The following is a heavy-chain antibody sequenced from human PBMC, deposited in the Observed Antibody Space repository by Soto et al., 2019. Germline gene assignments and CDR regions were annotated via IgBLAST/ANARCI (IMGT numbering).Heavy chain of an antibody. CDR2: IYYSGST. V-gene: IGHV4-61*08. Sequence: PSETLSLTCTVSGGSINSTGYYWGWIRQPPGKGLEWIGYIYYSGSTNYNPSLKSRVTILVDTSKNQFSLKLRSVTAADTAVYYCARAMFGELFLFDYWGQGILVTVS. CDR3: ARAMFGELFLFDY. CDR1: GGSINSTGYY. J-gene: IGHJ4*02. D-gene: IGHD3-10*02.